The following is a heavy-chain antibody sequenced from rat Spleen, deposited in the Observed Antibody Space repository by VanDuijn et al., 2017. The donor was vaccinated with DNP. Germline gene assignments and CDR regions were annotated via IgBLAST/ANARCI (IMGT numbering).Heavy chain of an antibody. V-gene: IGHV5-7*01. CDR1: GFTFSDYN. J-gene: IGHJ4*01. CDR3: IRRAVVTGAMDA. CDR2: ISYDGSST. D-gene: IGHD1-1*01. Sequence: EVQLVESGGGLVQPGRSLKLSCAASGFTFSDYNMAWVRQAPKKGLEWVATISYDGSSTYYRDSVKGRFTIARDNAKSTLDLQMNSLRSEDTATYYCIRRAVVTGAMDAWGQGTAVAVSS.